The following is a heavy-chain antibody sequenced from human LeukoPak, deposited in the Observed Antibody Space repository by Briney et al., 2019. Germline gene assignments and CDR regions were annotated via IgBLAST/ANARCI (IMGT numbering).Heavy chain of an antibody. CDR3: ARHRENSGWWEPFDY. CDR2: IFYSGST. V-gene: IGHV4-59*08. CDR1: GGSISSYY. D-gene: IGHD6-19*01. J-gene: IGHJ4*02. Sequence: SETLSLTCTVSGGSISSYYWSWIRQPPGKGLEWIGYIFYSGSTNYNPSLKSRVTISVDTSKNQFSLKLNSVTAADTAVYYCARHRENSGWWEPFDYWGQGTLVTVSS.